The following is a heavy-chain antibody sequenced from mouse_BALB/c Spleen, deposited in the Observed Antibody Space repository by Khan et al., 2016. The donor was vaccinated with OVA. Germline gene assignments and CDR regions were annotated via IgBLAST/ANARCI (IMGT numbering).Heavy chain of an antibody. J-gene: IGHJ2*01. Sequence: EVQLQESGPGLVKPSQSLSLTCSVTGYLITSGCYWNWIRQFPGNKLEWMGHISYDGNNNYNPSLKNRISITRDTSKNQFFLRLNSVTAEDTATYYCASDEGYSYGDYFDYWGQGTTLTVSS. D-gene: IGHD1-1*01. CDR2: ISYDGNN. CDR1: GYLITSGCY. CDR3: ASDEGYSYGDYFDY. V-gene: IGHV3-6*02.